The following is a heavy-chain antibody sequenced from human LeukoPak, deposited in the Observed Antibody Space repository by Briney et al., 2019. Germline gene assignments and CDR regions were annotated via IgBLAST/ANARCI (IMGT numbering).Heavy chain of an antibody. Sequence: ASVKVSCKASGYTFTSYAMNWVRQAPGQGLEWMGWINTNTGNPTYAQGFTGRFVFSLDTSVSTAYLQISSLKAEDTAVYYCARDMYYYDSSGYPIDAFDIRGQGTMVTVSS. D-gene: IGHD3-22*01. CDR2: INTNTGNP. CDR3: ARDMYYYDSSGYPIDAFDI. V-gene: IGHV7-4-1*02. CDR1: GYTFTSYA. J-gene: IGHJ3*02.